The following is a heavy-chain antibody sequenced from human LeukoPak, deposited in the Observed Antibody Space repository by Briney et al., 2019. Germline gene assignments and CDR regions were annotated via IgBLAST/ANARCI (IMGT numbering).Heavy chain of an antibody. CDR3: AHRLKAGGSYNYFDY. CDR1: GFSLSTSGVG. D-gene: IGHD1-26*01. Sequence: SGPTLVKRPQTLTLTCTFSGFSLSTSGVGVGWIRQPPGKPLEWVALIFWDDDTRYSPSLKSRLTITKDTSNNQVVLTMTNMDPVDTATYYCAHRLKAGGSYNYFDYWGQGTLVTVSS. V-gene: IGHV2-5*02. CDR2: IFWDDDT. J-gene: IGHJ4*02.